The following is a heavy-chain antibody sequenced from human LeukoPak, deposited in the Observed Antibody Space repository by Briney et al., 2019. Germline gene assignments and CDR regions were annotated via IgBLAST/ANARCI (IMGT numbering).Heavy chain of an antibody. Sequence: GGSPRLSCAASGFTFNNFVMTWVRQAPGKGLEWVSGISGSGRSIYYTDSVKGRFTISRDNSKNTLYLQMTSLRAEDTAVYYCAKGGHYYDSFYYFDYWGQGTLVTVSS. V-gene: IGHV3-23*01. J-gene: IGHJ4*02. CDR1: GFTFNNFV. CDR3: AKGGHYYDSFYYFDY. D-gene: IGHD3-22*01. CDR2: ISGSGRSI.